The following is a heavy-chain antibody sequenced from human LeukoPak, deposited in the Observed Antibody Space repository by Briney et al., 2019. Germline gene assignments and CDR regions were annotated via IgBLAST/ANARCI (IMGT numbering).Heavy chain of an antibody. D-gene: IGHD2-8*01. CDR2: FDPEESET. V-gene: IGHV1-24*01. Sequence: GASVKVSCKVSGYTLTEFSMHWVRQAPGKGLEWMGDFDPEESETIYAQTLQGRVTMPEDTPTDTAHMELSSLRSEDTAVYYCATVRLMIRDYWGQGTLVTVSS. CDR1: GYTLTEFS. CDR3: ATVRLMIRDY. J-gene: IGHJ4*02.